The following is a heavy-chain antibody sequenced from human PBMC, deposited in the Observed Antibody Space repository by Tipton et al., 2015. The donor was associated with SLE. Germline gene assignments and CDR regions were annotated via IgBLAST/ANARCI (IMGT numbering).Heavy chain of an antibody. V-gene: IGHV3-74*01. Sequence: QLVQSGGGLVQPGGSLKLSCAASGFTFSNSWMQWVRQAPGRGLVWVSRIDPDGRITDYADSVKGRFTISRDNAKNSLYLQVNSLRAEDTAVYYCARETGALYYYDSSGNYFLDYWGQGTLVTVSS. J-gene: IGHJ4*02. CDR2: IDPDGRIT. CDR3: ARETGALYYYDSSGNYFLDY. D-gene: IGHD3-22*01. CDR1: GFTFSNSW.